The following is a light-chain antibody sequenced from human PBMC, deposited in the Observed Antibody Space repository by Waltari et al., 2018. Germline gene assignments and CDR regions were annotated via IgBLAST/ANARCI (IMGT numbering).Light chain of an antibody. CDR1: SSDVGTHNL. Sequence: QSALTQPASVSGSPGQSSTISCTGRSSDVGTHNLVSWYQHHPDKVPKLILYEGTKRPSGISDRFSGSKSGNTASLTISGLQAEDEADYYCSSYAGRTTVFGTGTKVCVL. CDR3: SSYAGRTTV. CDR2: EGT. J-gene: IGLJ1*01. V-gene: IGLV2-23*03.